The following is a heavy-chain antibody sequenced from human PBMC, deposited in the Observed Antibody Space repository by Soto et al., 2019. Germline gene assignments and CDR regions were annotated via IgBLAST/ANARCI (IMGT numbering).Heavy chain of an antibody. V-gene: IGHV4-31*03. J-gene: IGHJ4*02. CDR1: GGSITSRGFY. D-gene: IGHD4-17*01. Sequence: SETLSLTCTVSGGSITSRGFYWTWIRQHPGKGLEWIGYIYYSGTTYYNPSLKSRVTISPDTSKNQFSLKLSSVTAADTAVYYCARHGRGTTVTTRLFFFDYWGQGTLVTVSS. CDR2: IYYSGTT. CDR3: ARHGRGTTVTTRLFFFDY.